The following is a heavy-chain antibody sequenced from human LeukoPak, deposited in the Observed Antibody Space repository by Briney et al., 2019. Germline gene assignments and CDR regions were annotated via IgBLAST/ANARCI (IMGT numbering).Heavy chain of an antibody. CDR3: ARRDGGSYYWFDY. V-gene: IGHV4-39*01. J-gene: IGHJ4*02. CDR2: IYYSGST. Sequence: ESLSLTCTVSGGSISSSSYYWGWIRQPPGKGLEWIGSIYYSGSTYYNPSLKSRVTISVDTSKNQFSLKLSSVTAADTAVYYCARRDGGSYYWFDYWGQGTLVTVSS. CDR1: GGSISSSSYY. D-gene: IGHD1-26*01.